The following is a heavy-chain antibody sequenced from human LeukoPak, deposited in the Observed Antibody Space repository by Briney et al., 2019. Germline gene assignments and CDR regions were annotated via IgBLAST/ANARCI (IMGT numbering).Heavy chain of an antibody. J-gene: IGHJ3*02. D-gene: IGHD3-9*01. V-gene: IGHV3-30*04. CDR2: ISYDGSNK. Sequence: GGSLRLSCAAPGFTFSSYAMHWVRQAPGKGLEWVAVISYDGSNKYYADSVKGRFTISRDNSKNTLYLQMNSLRAEDTAVYYCARGPLTIFLAFDIWGQGTMVTVSS. CDR1: GFTFSSYA. CDR3: ARGPLTIFLAFDI.